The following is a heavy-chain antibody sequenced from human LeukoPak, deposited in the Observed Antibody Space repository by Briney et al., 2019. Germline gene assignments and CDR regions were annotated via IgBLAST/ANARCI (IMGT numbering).Heavy chain of an antibody. D-gene: IGHD1-7*01. V-gene: IGHV3-21*01. J-gene: IGHJ6*03. CDR1: GFTFSSYW. CDR3: ARGGTRTYYYYMDV. CDR2: ISSSGTYI. Sequence: PGGSLRLSCAASGFTFSSYWMHWVRQAPGKGLEWVSSISSSGTYIYYADSVKGRFTISRDNAKNSLHLQMNSLRGEDTALYYCARGGTRTYYYYMDVWGKGTTVTISS.